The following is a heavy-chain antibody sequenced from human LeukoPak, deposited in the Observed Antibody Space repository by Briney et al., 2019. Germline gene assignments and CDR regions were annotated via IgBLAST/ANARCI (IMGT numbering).Heavy chain of an antibody. V-gene: IGHV1-24*01. CDR1: EYILTELL. D-gene: IGHD2-2*01. Sequence: GASVKVSCKVSEYILTELLIHWVRQAPGKGLEWMGGFDPEDGETIYAQKFQGRVTMTEDTSTDTAYMELSSLRSEDTAVYYCATGGEGVPAAINWGQGALVTVSS. CDR2: FDPEDGET. J-gene: IGHJ4*02. CDR3: ATGGEGVPAAIN.